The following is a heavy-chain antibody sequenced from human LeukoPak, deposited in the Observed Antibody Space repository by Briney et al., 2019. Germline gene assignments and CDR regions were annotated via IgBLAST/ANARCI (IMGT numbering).Heavy chain of an antibody. J-gene: IGHJ4*02. CDR1: GFTFSNYA. CDR2: IRSSGHNT. D-gene: IGHD2-21*02. Sequence: PGESLRLSCAASGFTFSNYAMSWVRQAPGKGLEWVSGIRSSGHNTYYEDSVKGRFTISRDNSKNMLYLQMNSLRAEDTAVYYCAKYVCGGDCYDYFDCWGQGTLVTVSS. CDR3: AKYVCGGDCYDYFDC. V-gene: IGHV3-23*01.